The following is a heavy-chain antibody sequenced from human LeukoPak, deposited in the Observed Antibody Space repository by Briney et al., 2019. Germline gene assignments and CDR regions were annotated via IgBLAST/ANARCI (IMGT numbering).Heavy chain of an antibody. V-gene: IGHV3-64*01. D-gene: IGHD6-19*01. CDR3: AREGSGWGXXXFDY. CDR2: ISSNGGST. CDR1: GFTFSSYA. Sequence: GGSLRLSCAASGFTFSSYAMHWVRQAPGKGLEYVSAISSNGGSTYYANSVKGRFTISRDNSKNTLYLQMGSLRAEDMAVYYCAREGSGWGXXXFDYWGQGTLVTVSS. J-gene: IGHJ4*02.